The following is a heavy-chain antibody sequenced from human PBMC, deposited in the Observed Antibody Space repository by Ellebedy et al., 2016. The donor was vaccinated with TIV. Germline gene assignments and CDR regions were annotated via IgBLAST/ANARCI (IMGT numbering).Heavy chain of an antibody. J-gene: IGHJ6*02. CDR2: IWYNGSNQ. D-gene: IGHD6-19*01. V-gene: IGHV3-33*01. CDR1: GVTFSSYG. CDR3: ARDGFAGRYSTGWHRGYYYHYGMDV. Sequence: PGGSLRLSCAAFGVTFSSYGMHWVRQAPGKGLEWVAVIWYNGSNQYCADPVKGRFTISRDNSKNRLYLQMNSLRAEDTAVYYCARDGFAGRYSTGWHRGYYYHYGMDVWGQGTTVTVSS.